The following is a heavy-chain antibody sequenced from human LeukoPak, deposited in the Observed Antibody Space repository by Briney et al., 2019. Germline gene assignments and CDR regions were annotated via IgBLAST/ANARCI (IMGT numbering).Heavy chain of an antibody. CDR3: ATETDTAMVDY. V-gene: IGHV3-11*04. CDR2: ISSSGSSI. J-gene: IGHJ4*02. CDR1: GFTFSDSY. D-gene: IGHD5-18*01. Sequence: KSGGYLRLSWAASGFTFSDSYMSWIRQAPGKGLEWVSYISSSGSSIYYADSVKGRFTISRDNAKNSLYLQMSSLRAEDTAVYYCATETDTAMVDYWGQGTLVTVSS.